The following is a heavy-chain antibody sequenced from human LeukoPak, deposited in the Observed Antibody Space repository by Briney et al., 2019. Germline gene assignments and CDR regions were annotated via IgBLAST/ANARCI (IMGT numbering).Heavy chain of an antibody. CDR3: ARRVELRAYYYYCYMDV. D-gene: IGHD1-7*01. CDR2: IYYSGST. J-gene: IGHJ6*03. Sequence: PSETLSLTCTVSGGSISSYYWSWIRQPPGKGLEWIGYIYYSGSTNYNPSLKSRVTISVDTSKNQFSLKLSSVTAADTAVYYCARRVELRAYYYYCYMDVWGKGTTVTVSS. V-gene: IGHV4-59*08. CDR1: GGSISSYY.